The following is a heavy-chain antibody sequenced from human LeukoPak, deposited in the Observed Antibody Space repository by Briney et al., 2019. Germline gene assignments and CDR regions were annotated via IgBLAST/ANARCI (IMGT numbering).Heavy chain of an antibody. CDR3: ARDPNDFWSGYGPEYYYYYYYMDV. D-gene: IGHD3-3*01. V-gene: IGHV1-69*13. Sequence: GASVKVSCKASGGTFSSYAISWVRQAPGQGLEWIGGIIPIFGTANYAQKFQGRVTITADESTSTAYMELSRLRSDDTAVYYCARDPNDFWSGYGPEYYYYYYYMDVWGKGTTVTVSS. CDR1: GGTFSSYA. CDR2: IIPIFGTA. J-gene: IGHJ6*03.